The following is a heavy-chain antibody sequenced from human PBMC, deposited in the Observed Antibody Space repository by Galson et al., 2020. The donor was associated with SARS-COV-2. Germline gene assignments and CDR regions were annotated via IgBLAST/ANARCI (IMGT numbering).Heavy chain of an antibody. Sequence: GGSLRLSCAASGFAFSDFGMHWVRQAPGKGLEWVAVISYAGGNKNYADSVTGRFTISRDNSKNTLYLQMNSLRAEDTAVYYCAKIPYFFERRVENDYWGQGTLVTVLS. CDR3: AKIPYFFERRVENDY. CDR2: ISYAGGNK. D-gene: IGHD3-3*01. CDR1: GFAFSDFG. J-gene: IGHJ4*02. V-gene: IGHV3-30*18.